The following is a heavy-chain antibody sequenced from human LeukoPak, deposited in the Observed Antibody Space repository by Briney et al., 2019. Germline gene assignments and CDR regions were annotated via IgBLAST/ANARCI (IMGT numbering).Heavy chain of an antibody. V-gene: IGHV4-34*01. CDR2: INHSGST. D-gene: IGHD6-13*01. CDR1: GFTFSNYA. J-gene: IGHJ4*02. Sequence: PGGSLRLSCAASGFTFSNYAMSWVRQAPGKGLEWVGEINHSGSTNYNPSLKSRVTISVDTSKNQFSLKLSSVTAADTAVYYCARSDVVAAAGIDYWGQGTLVTVSS. CDR3: ARSDVVAAAGIDY.